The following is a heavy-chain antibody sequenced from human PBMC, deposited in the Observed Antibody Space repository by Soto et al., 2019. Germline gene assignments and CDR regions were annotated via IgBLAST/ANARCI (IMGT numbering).Heavy chain of an antibody. D-gene: IGHD3-22*01. CDR2: ISSSSSYI. CDR1: GFTFSSYS. CDR3: ATSIGSYYDSSGYHLVDY. J-gene: IGHJ4*02. V-gene: IGHV3-21*01. Sequence: PVGSLRLSCAASGFTFSSYSMNWVRQAPGKGLEWVSSISSSSSYIYYADSVKGRFTISRDNAKNSLYLQMNSLRAEDTAVYYCATSIGSYYDSSGYHLVDYWGQGTLVTVSS.